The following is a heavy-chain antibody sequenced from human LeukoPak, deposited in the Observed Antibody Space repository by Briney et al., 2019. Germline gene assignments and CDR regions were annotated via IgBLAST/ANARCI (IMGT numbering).Heavy chain of an antibody. Sequence: SKTLSLTCTVYGGSFSGYYWSWIRQPPGKGLEWIGEINHNGSTNYNPSLKSRVTISVDTSKNQFSLKLSSMTAADTAVYYCARGRTVFDYWGQGTLVTVSS. J-gene: IGHJ4*02. CDR2: INHNGST. CDR1: GGSFSGYY. V-gene: IGHV4-34*01. D-gene: IGHD4-17*01. CDR3: ARGRTVFDY.